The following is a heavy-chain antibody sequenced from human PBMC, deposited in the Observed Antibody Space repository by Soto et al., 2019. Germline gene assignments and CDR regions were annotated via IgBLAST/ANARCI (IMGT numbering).Heavy chain of an antibody. CDR1: GFTFSSYG. Sequence: QVQLVESGGGVVQPGRSLRLSCAASGFTFSSYGMHWVRQAPGKGLEWVAVIWYDGSNKYYADSMKGRFTISRDNSKNTLYLQMNSLRAEDTAVYYCARGFGELFPAFDYWGQGTLVTVSS. CDR2: IWYDGSNK. CDR3: ARGFGELFPAFDY. J-gene: IGHJ4*02. D-gene: IGHD3-10*01. V-gene: IGHV3-33*01.